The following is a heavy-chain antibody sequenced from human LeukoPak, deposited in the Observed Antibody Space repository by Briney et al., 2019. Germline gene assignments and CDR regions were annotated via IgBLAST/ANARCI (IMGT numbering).Heavy chain of an antibody. CDR1: GGSISSGSYY. J-gene: IGHJ3*02. D-gene: IGHD3-10*01. CDR2: IYTSGST. Sequence: SQALSLTCTVSGGSISSGSYYWTWIRQPAGKGLEYIGRIYTSGSTSYNPSLKSRVTISLDTSKNQFSLKLTSVTAAETAVYYCARSDGYGLVGIWGQGTMVTVSS. V-gene: IGHV4-61*02. CDR3: ARSDGYGLVGI.